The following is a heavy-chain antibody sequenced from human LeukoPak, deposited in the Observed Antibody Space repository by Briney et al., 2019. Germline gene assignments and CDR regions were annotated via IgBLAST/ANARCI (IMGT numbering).Heavy chain of an antibody. D-gene: IGHD6-19*01. CDR2: INHSGST. Sequence: SETLSLTCAVYGGSFSGYYWSWLRQPPGKGLEWIGEINHSGSTNYNPSLKSRVTISVDTSKNQFSLKLSSVTAADTAVYYCARYSSGWTDAFDIWGQGTMVTVSS. CDR1: GGSFSGYY. CDR3: ARYSSGWTDAFDI. V-gene: IGHV4-34*01. J-gene: IGHJ3*02.